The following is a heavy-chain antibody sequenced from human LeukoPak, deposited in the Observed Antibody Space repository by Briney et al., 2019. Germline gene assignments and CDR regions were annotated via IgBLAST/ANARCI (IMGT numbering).Heavy chain of an antibody. J-gene: IGHJ6*03. Sequence: PSETLSLTCTVSGGSISSGGYYWSWIRQHPGKGLEWIGYIYYSGSTYYNPSLKSRVTISVDTSKNQFSLKLSSVTAADTAVYYCAREVTIFGVVSYYYMDVWGKGTTVTVSS. D-gene: IGHD3-3*01. CDR3: AREVTIFGVVSYYYMDV. CDR1: GGSISSGGYY. CDR2: IYYSGST. V-gene: IGHV4-31*03.